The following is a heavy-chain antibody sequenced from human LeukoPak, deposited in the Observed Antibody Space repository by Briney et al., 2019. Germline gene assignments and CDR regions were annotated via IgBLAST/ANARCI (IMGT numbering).Heavy chain of an antibody. V-gene: IGHV1-2*06. Sequence: ASVKVSCKASGYTFTGYYMHWVRQGPGQGLEWMGLINPNSGGTNYAQKFQGRVTMTRVTSISTAYMELSRLISDETPQHKGATGAPYIVAGYWGQGTLVTVSS. J-gene: IGHJ4*02. CDR1: GYTFTGYY. CDR3: ATGAPYIVAGY. CDR2: INPNSGGT. D-gene: IGHD3-22*01.